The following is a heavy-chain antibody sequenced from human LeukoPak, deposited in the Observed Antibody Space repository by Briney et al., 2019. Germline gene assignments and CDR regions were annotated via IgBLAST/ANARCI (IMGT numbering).Heavy chain of an antibody. D-gene: IGHD5/OR15-5a*01. CDR1: GFTFGTYA. CDR3: AKVRDVYGQFDY. V-gene: IGHV3-23*01. J-gene: IGHJ4*02. Sequence: GGSLRLSCAASGFTFGTYAMIWVRQAPGGGLEWVSAISGSGGSTYFADSVKGRFTISRDNSKNTLYLQMNSLRAEDTAVYYCAKVRDVYGQFDYWGQGTLVTVSS. CDR2: ISGSGGST.